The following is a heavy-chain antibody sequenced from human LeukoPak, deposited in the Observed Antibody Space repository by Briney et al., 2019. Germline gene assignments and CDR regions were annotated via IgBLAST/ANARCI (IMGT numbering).Heavy chain of an antibody. V-gene: IGHV1-2*02. D-gene: IGHD6-19*01. Sequence: ASAKVSCKASGDTFSGYFIHWVRQAPGQGLEWMGNINTYSGVTNYAQNFQGRVTMTRDTSISTAYMELSSLRSDDTAVFYCAREDESGWRRFDYWGQGTLVTVSS. CDR1: GDTFSGYF. J-gene: IGHJ4*02. CDR2: INTYSGVT. CDR3: AREDESGWRRFDY.